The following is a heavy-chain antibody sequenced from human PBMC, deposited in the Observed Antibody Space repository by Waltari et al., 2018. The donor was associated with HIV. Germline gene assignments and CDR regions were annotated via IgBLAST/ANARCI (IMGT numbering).Heavy chain of an antibody. CDR3: ARDHDYGDYFDY. CDR1: GFTFSSYR. J-gene: IGHJ4*02. V-gene: IGHV3-21*01. Sequence: EVQLVESGGGLVKPGGSLRLSCAASGFTFSSYRMNWVRQAPGKGLEWVSSISSSSSYIYYADSVKGRFTISRDNAKNSLYLQMNSLRAEDTAVYYCARDHDYGDYFDYWGQGTLVTVSS. D-gene: IGHD4-17*01. CDR2: ISSSSSYI.